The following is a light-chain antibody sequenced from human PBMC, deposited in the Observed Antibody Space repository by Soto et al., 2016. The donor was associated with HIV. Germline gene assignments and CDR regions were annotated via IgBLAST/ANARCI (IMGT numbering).Light chain of an antibody. CDR2: DND. CDR3: FSRDRNGDLYV. Sequence: SSELTQDPAVSVALGQTVSITCQGDSLRSFYASWYQQKPGQVPILVVYDNDYRPSGIPDRFSGSSSGNTASLTITGAQAEDEADYYCFSRDRNGDLYVFGPGTKVTVL. V-gene: IGLV3-19*01. CDR1: SLRSFY. J-gene: IGLJ1*01.